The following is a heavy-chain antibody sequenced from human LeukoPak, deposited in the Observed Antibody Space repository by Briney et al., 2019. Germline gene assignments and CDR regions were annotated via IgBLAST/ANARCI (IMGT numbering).Heavy chain of an antibody. D-gene: IGHD6-13*01. CDR3: ARAAAGAGDGY. CDR2: INHSGST. CDR1: GGSFSGYY. Sequence: SETLSLTCAVYGGSFSGYYWSWIRQPPGKGLEWIGEINHSGSTNYNPSLKSRITISVDTSKNQFSLKLSSVTAADTAVYYCARAAAGAGDGYWGQGTLVTVSS. V-gene: IGHV4-34*01. J-gene: IGHJ4*02.